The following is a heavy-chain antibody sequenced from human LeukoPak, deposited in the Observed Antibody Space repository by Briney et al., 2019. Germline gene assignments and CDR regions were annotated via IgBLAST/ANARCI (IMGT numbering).Heavy chain of an antibody. Sequence: LAGGSLRLSCAASGFTFSSYAMSWVRQAPGKGLEWVSAISGSGGRTDYADSVKGRFTISRDNSKNTLYLQMNSLRAKDTALYYCAKDADDYGDFYYYFDYWGQGTLVTVSS. CDR1: GFTFSSYA. V-gene: IGHV3-23*01. CDR3: AKDADDYGDFYYYFDY. CDR2: ISGSGGRT. J-gene: IGHJ4*02. D-gene: IGHD4-17*01.